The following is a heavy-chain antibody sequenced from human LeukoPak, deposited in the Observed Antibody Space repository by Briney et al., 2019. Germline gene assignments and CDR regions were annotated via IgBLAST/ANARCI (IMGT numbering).Heavy chain of an antibody. Sequence: SETLSLTCTVSGGSISSYYWSWIRPPPGKGLEWIGYIYYSGSTNYNPSLKSRVTISVDTSKNQFSLKLSSVTAADTAVYCCARGGSSSPNFDYWGQGTLVTVSS. CDR1: GGSISSYY. CDR3: ARGGSSSPNFDY. CDR2: IYYSGST. J-gene: IGHJ4*02. V-gene: IGHV4-59*01. D-gene: IGHD6-13*01.